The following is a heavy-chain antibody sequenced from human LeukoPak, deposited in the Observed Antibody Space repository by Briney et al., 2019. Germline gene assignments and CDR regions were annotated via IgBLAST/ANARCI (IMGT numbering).Heavy chain of an antibody. J-gene: IGHJ3*02. CDR2: NGGGSV. D-gene: IGHD1-26*01. CDR1: GFTVRSNY. V-gene: IGHV3-53*01. CDR3: ARGGSYLSAFDI. Sequence: GGSLRFSCAASGFTVRSNYMSWVRQAPGKGLEWVSINGGGSVFYADSVKGRFTISRDNSKNTLYLQMNSLRGEDTAVYYCARGGSYLSAFDIWGQGTMVTVSS.